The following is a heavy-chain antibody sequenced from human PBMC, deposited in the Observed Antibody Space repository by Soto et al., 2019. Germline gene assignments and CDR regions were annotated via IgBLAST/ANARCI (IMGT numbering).Heavy chain of an antibody. J-gene: IGHJ3*02. CDR3: AKTANGWFSAFYI. CDR2: ISGSGGTT. CDR1: GFTFSSYA. D-gene: IGHD6-19*01. V-gene: IGHV3-23*01. Sequence: EVQLLESGGGLVQPGGSLRLSCADSGFTFSSYAMSWVRQAPGKGLEWVSAISGSGGTTYYADSVKGRFTFSRDNSKNTLYLQMNSLRAEDTAVYYCAKTANGWFSAFYIWGQGTMFTVSS.